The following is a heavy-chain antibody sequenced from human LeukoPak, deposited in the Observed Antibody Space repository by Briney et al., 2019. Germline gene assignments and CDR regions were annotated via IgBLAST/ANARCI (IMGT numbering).Heavy chain of an antibody. CDR3: ARHGAYSNNNVDY. V-gene: IGHV4-39*01. CDR2: IYYSGST. CDR1: GGSISSSSYY. Sequence: TSETLSLTCTVSGGSISSSSYYWGWIRQPPGKGLEWIGSIYYSGSTYYNPSLKSRVTISVDTSKNQSSLKLSSVTAADTAVYYCARHGAYSNNNVDYWGQGTLVTVSS. J-gene: IGHJ4*02. D-gene: IGHD4-11*01.